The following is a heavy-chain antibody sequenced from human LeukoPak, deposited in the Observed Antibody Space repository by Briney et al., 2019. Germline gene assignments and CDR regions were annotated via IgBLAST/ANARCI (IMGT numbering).Heavy chain of an antibody. CDR3: ARDCSGGSCYPTDYYYDMDV. CDR2: IYSGGST. D-gene: IGHD2-15*01. J-gene: IGHJ6*02. Sequence: GGSLRLSCAASGFTFSSYWMHWVRQAPGKGLEWASVIYSGGSTYYADSVKGRFTISRDNSKNTLYLQMNSLRAEDTAVYYCARDCSGGSCYPTDYYYDMDVWGQGTTVTVSS. V-gene: IGHV3-53*01. CDR1: GFTFSSYW.